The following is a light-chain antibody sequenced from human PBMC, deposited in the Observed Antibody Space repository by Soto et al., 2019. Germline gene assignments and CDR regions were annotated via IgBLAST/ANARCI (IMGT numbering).Light chain of an antibody. Sequence: DIAMTQSPSSLSASVGDRVTITCQASQDIRQFLNWHQQRPGAAPKLLIYDAAKLETGVPSRFSAGGSGTQFTFIITSLHPEDTGTYFCQQYDNLPYTFAQGTKVEI. J-gene: IGKJ2*01. CDR3: QQYDNLPYT. V-gene: IGKV1-33*01. CDR2: DAA. CDR1: QDIRQF.